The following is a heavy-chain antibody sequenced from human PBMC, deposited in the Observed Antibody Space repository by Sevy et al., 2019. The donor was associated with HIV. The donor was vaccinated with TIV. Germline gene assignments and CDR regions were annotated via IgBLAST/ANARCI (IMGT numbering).Heavy chain of an antibody. CDR3: ARDVDTPFVRSFDS. V-gene: IGHV3-23*01. J-gene: IGHJ4*02. CDR1: GFTFSTYA. CDR2: ISNNGATT. Sequence: GGSLRLSCAASGFTFSTYAMNWVRQAPGKGLEWVSSISNNGATTYYTDSVKDRFTISRDNDKKSVFLQMNNLRDEDSATYYCARDVDTPFVRSFDSWGQGTLVTVSS. D-gene: IGHD5-18*01.